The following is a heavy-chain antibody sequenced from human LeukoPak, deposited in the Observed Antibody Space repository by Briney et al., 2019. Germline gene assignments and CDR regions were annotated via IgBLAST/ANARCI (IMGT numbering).Heavy chain of an antibody. V-gene: IGHV4-38-2*02. D-gene: IGHD3-22*01. Sequence: PSETLSLTCTVSGYSISSGSCWGWIRQPPGEGLDWIGSIYHSGSTFYNPSLKSRVTISVDTSKNQFSLKLSSVTAADTAVYYCARGRGYYDSSGYYDYFDYWGQGTLVTVSS. J-gene: IGHJ4*02. CDR3: ARGRGYYDSSGYYDYFDY. CDR2: IYHSGST. CDR1: GYSISSGSC.